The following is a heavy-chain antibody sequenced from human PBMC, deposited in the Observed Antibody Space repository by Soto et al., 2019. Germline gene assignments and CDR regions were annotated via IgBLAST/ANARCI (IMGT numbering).Heavy chain of an antibody. J-gene: IGHJ6*02. CDR3: AKGEKRPSYYYAMDV. Sequence: QVQLVQSGAEVKKPGSSVKVSCKASRGTFSRFAISWVLQAPGQGLEWMGGIIPISGGTTYAQKVQGRVTLTADESTSTTYMQLTSLSCEDTAMYYCAKGEKRPSYYYAMDVWGQATAVTVS. CDR2: IIPISGGT. V-gene: IGHV1-69*01. CDR1: RGTFSRFA.